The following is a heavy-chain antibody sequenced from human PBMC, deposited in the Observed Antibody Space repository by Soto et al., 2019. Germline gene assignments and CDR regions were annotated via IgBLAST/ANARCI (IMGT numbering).Heavy chain of an antibody. CDR1: GFTFSSYA. Sequence: EVPLLESGGGLVQPGGSLRLSYAASGFTFSSYAMSWVRQAPGKGLEWVSAISGSGGSTDYADSVKGRFTISRDNSKNTLYLQMNSLRAEDTAVYYCAKENGYSSTWFEFDYWGQETLVTVSS. V-gene: IGHV3-23*01. CDR3: AKENGYSSTWFEFDY. CDR2: ISGSGGST. D-gene: IGHD6-13*01. J-gene: IGHJ4*02.